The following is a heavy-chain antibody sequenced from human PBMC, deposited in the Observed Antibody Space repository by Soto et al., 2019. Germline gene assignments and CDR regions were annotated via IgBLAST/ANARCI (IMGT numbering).Heavy chain of an antibody. Sequence: EVQLVESGGGLIQPGGSLRLSCAASGFTVSSNYMSWVRQAPGKGLEWVSVIYSGGSTYYADSVKGRFTIARDNSKNTLYLQMNSLRAEDTAVYYCARELGGDGDYDYYYYGMDVSGQGTTVTVSS. D-gene: IGHD4-17*01. CDR1: GFTVSSNY. CDR2: IYSGGST. J-gene: IGHJ6*02. V-gene: IGHV3-53*01. CDR3: ARELGGDGDYDYYYYGMDV.